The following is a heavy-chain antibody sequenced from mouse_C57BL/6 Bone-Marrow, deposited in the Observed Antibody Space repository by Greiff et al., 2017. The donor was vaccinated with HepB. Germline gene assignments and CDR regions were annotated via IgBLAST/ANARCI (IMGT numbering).Heavy chain of an antibody. V-gene: IGHV1-81*01. CDR3: ARERDYYGSSYDYFDY. D-gene: IGHD1-1*01. J-gene: IGHJ2*01. CDR1: GYTFTSYG. CDR2: IYPRSGNT. Sequence: VQLQQSGAELARPGASVKLSCKASGYTFTSYGISWVKQRTGQGLEWIGEIYPRSGNTYYNEKFKGKATLTADKSSSTAYMERRSLTSEDSAVYFCARERDYYGSSYDYFDYWGQGTTLTVSS.